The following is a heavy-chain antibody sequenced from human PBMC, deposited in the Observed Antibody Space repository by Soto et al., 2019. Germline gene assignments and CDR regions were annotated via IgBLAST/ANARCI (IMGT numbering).Heavy chain of an antibody. V-gene: IGHV1-46*01. Sequence: ASVKVSCKASGYTFTRYYMHWVRQAPGQGLEWMGIINPSGGSTRYAQKFQGRVTMTRDTSTSTVYMELSSLRSEYRAVYYCARGPVPIVVLVPADERGYYFDYWGKGTLVTVSS. J-gene: IGHJ4*02. CDR2: INPSGGST. CDR3: ARGPVPIVVLVPADERGYYFDY. D-gene: IGHD2-2*01. CDR1: GYTFTRYY.